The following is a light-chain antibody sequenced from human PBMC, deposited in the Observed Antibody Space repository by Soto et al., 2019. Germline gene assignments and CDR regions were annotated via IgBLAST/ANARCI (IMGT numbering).Light chain of an antibody. CDR3: QSYDNSLSIWV. V-gene: IGLV1-40*01. CDR1: RSNIGAGSD. Sequence: QSVLTQPPSVSGAPGQRVTITCSGSRSNIGAGSDVHWYQQLPGTAPKLLIFRNDNRPSGVPDRFSGSKSGTSASLAITGLQAEDEGDYYCQSYDNSLSIWVFGGGTQLTVL. CDR2: RND. J-gene: IGLJ7*01.